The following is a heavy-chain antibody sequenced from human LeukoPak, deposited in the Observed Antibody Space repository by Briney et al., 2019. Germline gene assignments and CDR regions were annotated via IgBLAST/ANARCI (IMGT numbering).Heavy chain of an antibody. J-gene: IGHJ4*02. Sequence: PGGSLRLSCAASGFTFSTYTMNWVRQAPGEGLEWVSSITTSSSYIYYADSVKGRFTISRDNAKNSLYLQMNSLRVEDTAVYYCASGGATSFDYWGQGTLVTVSS. D-gene: IGHD1-26*01. CDR2: ITTSSSYI. V-gene: IGHV3-21*01. CDR3: ASGGATSFDY. CDR1: GFTFSTYT.